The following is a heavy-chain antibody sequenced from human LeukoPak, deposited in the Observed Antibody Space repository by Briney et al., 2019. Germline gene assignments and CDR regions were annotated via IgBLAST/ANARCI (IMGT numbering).Heavy chain of an antibody. D-gene: IGHD1-26*01. J-gene: IGHJ1*01. CDR3: ARMVGATWGPHAQYFQH. Sequence: PGGSLRLSCVVSGFTVSSNYMRWVRQAQGKGLEGGSVLYSSGDKYYPGDNTYYPDSVKGRFTISRDNSKNTVYLQMSSLRPEDTAVYYCARMVGATWGPHAQYFQHWGQGTLVTVSS. CDR1: GFTVSSNY. CDR2: LYSSGDKYYPGDNT. V-gene: IGHV3-53*01.